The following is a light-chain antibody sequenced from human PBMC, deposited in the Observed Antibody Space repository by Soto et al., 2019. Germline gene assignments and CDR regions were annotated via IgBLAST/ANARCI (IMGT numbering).Light chain of an antibody. CDR3: AVWDDSLNGPV. V-gene: IGLV1-44*01. Sequence: QSVLTQPPSASETPGQRVTISCSGSSSNIGSNTVNWYQQLPGTAPKLLIYSNSQRPSGVPDRFSGSKSGTSASLAISGLQSEDEADYYCAVWDDSLNGPVFGGGTQLTVL. J-gene: IGLJ7*01. CDR2: SNS. CDR1: SSNIGSNT.